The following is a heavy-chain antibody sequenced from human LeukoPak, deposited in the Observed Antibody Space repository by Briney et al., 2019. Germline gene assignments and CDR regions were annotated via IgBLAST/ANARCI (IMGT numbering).Heavy chain of an antibody. J-gene: IGHJ3*02. CDR1: GFSFSNFA. D-gene: IGHD5-12*01. Sequence: GGSMRLSCVASGFSFSNFAMHWVRQAPGKGLEWVTVISDNGRSKYSVDSVKGRFTISRDNSKNTLFLQMNSLRLEDTAVYYCAREVATLTDALDIWGHGTMVTVSS. V-gene: IGHV3-30*04. CDR3: AREVATLTDALDI. CDR2: ISDNGRSK.